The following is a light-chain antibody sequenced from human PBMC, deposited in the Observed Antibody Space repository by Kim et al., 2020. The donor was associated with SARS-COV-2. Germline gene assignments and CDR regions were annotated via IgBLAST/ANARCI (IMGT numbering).Light chain of an antibody. CDR3: SSYTSSSTWV. Sequence: GHSITNSCTGTSSDVGGYNYVSWYKQHPGKAPKLMIYDVSKRPSGVSNRFSGSKSGNTASLTISGLQAEDEADYYCSSYTSSSTWVFGGGTKLTVL. CDR2: DVS. J-gene: IGLJ3*02. CDR1: SSDVGGYNY. V-gene: IGLV2-14*04.